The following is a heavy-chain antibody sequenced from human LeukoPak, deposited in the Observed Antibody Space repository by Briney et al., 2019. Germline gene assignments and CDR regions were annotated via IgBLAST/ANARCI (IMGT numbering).Heavy chain of an antibody. CDR1: GFTFSSYG. CDR2: ISHDGNKK. J-gene: IGHJ4*02. CDR3: AKGLTLAAMVTGPDY. V-gene: IGHV3-30*18. D-gene: IGHD5-18*01. Sequence: PGRSLRLSCAASGFTFSSYGMHWVRQAPGKGLEWVAFISHDGNKKYYADSVKGRFTISRDNSKNTLYLQMNSLRPEDTALYYCAKGLTLAAMVTGPDYWGQGTLVTVSS.